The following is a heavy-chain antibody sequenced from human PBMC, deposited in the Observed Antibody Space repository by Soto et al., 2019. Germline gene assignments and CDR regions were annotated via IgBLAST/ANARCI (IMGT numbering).Heavy chain of an antibody. CDR1: GGSISSYY. J-gene: IGHJ6*02. V-gene: IGHV4-59*01. Sequence: QVQLQESGPGLVKPSETLSLTCTVSGGSISSYYWSWIRQPPGKGLEWIGYIYYSGSTNYNTSLKSRVTISVDTSKNQFSLKLSSVTAADTAVYYCARDPDYYYGMDVWGQGTTVTVSS. CDR2: IYYSGST. CDR3: ARDPDYYYGMDV.